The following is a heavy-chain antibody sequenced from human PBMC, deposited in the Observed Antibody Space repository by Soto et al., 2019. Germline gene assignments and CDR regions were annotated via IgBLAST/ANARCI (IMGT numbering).Heavy chain of an antibody. CDR2: ISAYNGNT. V-gene: IGHV1-18*01. D-gene: IGHD3-22*01. CDR3: ARDYYASSGSQIDY. CDR1: GYTFTSYG. J-gene: IGHJ4*02. Sequence: APVKVSCKASGYTFTSYGISWVRQAPGQGLEWMGWISAYNGNTNYAQKLQGRVTMTTDTSTSTAYMELRSLRSDDTAVYSCARDYYASSGSQIDYWGRGTMVTVSS.